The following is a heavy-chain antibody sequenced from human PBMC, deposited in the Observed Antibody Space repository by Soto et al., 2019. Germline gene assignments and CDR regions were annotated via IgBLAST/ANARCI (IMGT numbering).Heavy chain of an antibody. CDR3: AKEGTSGLYYFDY. Sequence: LRLSCAASGFTFSNYAMNWVRQAPGKGLEWVSTISGSGGSPYYADSVKGRFTISRDNSKNTLYLQMNSLRAGDSAIYYCAKEGTSGLYYFDYWGQGTLVTVSS. CDR1: GFTFSNYA. V-gene: IGHV3-23*01. J-gene: IGHJ4*02. D-gene: IGHD6-19*01. CDR2: ISGSGGSP.